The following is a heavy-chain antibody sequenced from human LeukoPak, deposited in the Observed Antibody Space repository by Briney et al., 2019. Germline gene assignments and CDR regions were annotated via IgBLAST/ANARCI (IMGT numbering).Heavy chain of an antibody. CDR2: IRTTANGGTT. J-gene: IGHJ1*01. Sequence: PGGSLRLSCAAPGFTFSRYSMSWVRQAPGKGLEWVGFIRTTANGGTTKYAASVKGRFTISRDDSKSIAFLQMNSLKTEDTAVYYCIRYDVGGEYFHHWGQGTLVTVSS. CDR1: GFTFSRYS. D-gene: IGHD4-23*01. V-gene: IGHV3-49*04. CDR3: IRYDVGGEYFHH.